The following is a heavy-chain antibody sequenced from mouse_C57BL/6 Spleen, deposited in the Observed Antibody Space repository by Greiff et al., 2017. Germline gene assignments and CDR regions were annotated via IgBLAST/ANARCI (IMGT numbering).Heavy chain of an antibody. CDR1: GYTFTSYW. CDR3: ARRGYGSRDYFDY. V-gene: IGHV1-64*01. D-gene: IGHD1-1*01. J-gene: IGHJ2*01. CDR2: IHPNSGST. Sequence: QVQLQQPGAELVKPGASVKLSCKASGYTFTSYWMPWVKQRPGQGLEWIGMIHPNSGSTNYNEKFKSKATLTVDKSSSTAYMQLSSLTSEDSAVYYCARRGYGSRDYFDYWGQGTTLTVSS.